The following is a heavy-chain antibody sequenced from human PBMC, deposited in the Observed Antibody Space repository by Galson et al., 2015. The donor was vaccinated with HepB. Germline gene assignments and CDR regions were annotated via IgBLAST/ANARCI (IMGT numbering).Heavy chain of an antibody. V-gene: IGHV5-51*01. D-gene: IGHD3-22*01. Sequence: QSGAEVKKPGESLKISCKGSGYSFTSYWIGWVRQMPGKGLEWMGIIYPGDSDTRYSPSFQGQVTISADKSISTAYLQWSSLKASDTAMYYCARRGYDSSGYRVEDRSGRLGLGPPNAFDIWGQGTMVTVSS. J-gene: IGHJ3*02. CDR1: GYSFTSYW. CDR3: ARRGYDSSGYRVEDRSGRLGLGPPNAFDI. CDR2: IYPGDSDT.